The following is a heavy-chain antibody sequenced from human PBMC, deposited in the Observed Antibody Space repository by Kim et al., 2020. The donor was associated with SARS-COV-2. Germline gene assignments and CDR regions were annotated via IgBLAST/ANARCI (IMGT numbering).Heavy chain of an antibody. CDR3: ASHVRPLKYSSSWYNTGVYYYYGMDV. CDR2: IYYSGST. D-gene: IGHD6-13*01. V-gene: IGHV4-39*01. Sequence: SETLSLTCTVSGGSISSSSYYWGWIRQPPGKGLEWIGSIYYSGSTYYNPSLKSRVTISVDTSKNQFSLKLSSVTAADTAVYYCASHVRPLKYSSSWYNTGVYYYYGMDVWGQGTTVTVSS. J-gene: IGHJ6*02. CDR1: GGSISSSSYY.